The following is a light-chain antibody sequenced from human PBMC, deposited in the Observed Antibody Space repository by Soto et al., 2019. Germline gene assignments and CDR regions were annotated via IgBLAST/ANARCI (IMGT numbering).Light chain of an antibody. J-gene: IGKJ1*01. Sequence: DIVMTQSPDSLAVSLGERATINCKSSQSVLYSSNNKNYLAWYQQKPGQPPKLLVYWASTRESVVPDRFSGSGSGTDFTLTISSLQAEDVAVYYCQQYHSTPWTFGHGTKVEI. V-gene: IGKV4-1*01. CDR1: QSVLYSSNNKNY. CDR3: QQYHSTPWT. CDR2: WAS.